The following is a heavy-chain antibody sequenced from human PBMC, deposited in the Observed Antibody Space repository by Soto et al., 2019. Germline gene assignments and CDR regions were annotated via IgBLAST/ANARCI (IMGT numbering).Heavy chain of an antibody. CDR1: GFTFSSYV. CDR2: ISGIGGTT. CDR3: AKGSDVIYTYWYFDL. J-gene: IGHJ2*01. V-gene: IGHV3-23*01. D-gene: IGHD3-9*01. Sequence: EVQLLESGGALVQPGVSLRLSCAASGFTFSSYVMSWVRQVPGKGLEWVSSISGIGGTTYYADSVQGRFTISRDNSDNTVYLQMHSLGAEDTGRYFCAKGSDVIYTYWYFDLWGRGTLVTVSS.